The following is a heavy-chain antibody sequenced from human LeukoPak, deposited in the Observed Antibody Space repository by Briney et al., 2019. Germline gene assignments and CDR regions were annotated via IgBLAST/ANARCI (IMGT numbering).Heavy chain of an antibody. CDR1: GYSFTSYW. Sequence: GESLKISCKGSGYSFTSYWIGWVRRLPGKGLEWMGIIYPGDSDTRYSPSFQGQVTISADKSISTAYLQWSSLKASDTAMYYCASHVLRFLEWPFDAFDIWGQGTMVTVSS. V-gene: IGHV5-51*01. J-gene: IGHJ3*02. D-gene: IGHD3-3*01. CDR2: IYPGDSDT. CDR3: ASHVLRFLEWPFDAFDI.